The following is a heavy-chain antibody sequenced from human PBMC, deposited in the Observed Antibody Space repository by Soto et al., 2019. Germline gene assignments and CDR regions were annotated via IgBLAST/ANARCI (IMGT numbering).Heavy chain of an antibody. V-gene: IGHV3-7*01. J-gene: IGHJ4*02. CDR1: GFNVRSYW. CDR3: ARNIGFDYDN. D-gene: IGHD3-16*01. Sequence: PGGSLRLSCAASGFNVRSYWMSWVRQAPGKGLEWVASIKEDGSEIYYLQSVRGRFAISRDSAGNALQLAMNYLSAEDTAKYFCARNIGFDYDNWGQGTLVTVSS. CDR2: IKEDGSEI.